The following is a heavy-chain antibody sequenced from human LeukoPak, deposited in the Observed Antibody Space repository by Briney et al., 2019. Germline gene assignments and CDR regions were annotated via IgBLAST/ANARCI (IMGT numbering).Heavy chain of an antibody. V-gene: IGHV1-69*01. CDR2: IIPIFGTA. CDR3: ASRGREAGPHDY. Sequence: SVKVSCKASGGTFSSYAISWVRQAPGQGLEWMGGIIPIFGTANYAQKFQGRVTITADESTSTAYMELSSLRSEDTAAYYCASRGREAGPHDYWGQGTLVTVSS. D-gene: IGHD3-16*01. CDR1: GGTFSSYA. J-gene: IGHJ4*02.